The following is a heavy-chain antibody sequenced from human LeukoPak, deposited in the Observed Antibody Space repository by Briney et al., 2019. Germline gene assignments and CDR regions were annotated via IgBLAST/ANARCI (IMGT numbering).Heavy chain of an antibody. CDR3: ARDLSYSFDI. Sequence: GGSLRLSCIVSGFTISTYGFHWFRQAPGKGLEWLAFIGHDGNYKHYGDSVRGRFTISRDNSKNTLYLQMNSLGADDTALYRCARDLSYSFDIWGQGTKVTVSS. D-gene: IGHD2-15*01. CDR2: IGHDGNYK. CDR1: GFTISTYG. J-gene: IGHJ3*02. V-gene: IGHV3-30*02.